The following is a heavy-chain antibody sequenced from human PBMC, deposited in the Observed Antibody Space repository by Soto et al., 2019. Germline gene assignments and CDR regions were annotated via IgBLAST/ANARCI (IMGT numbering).Heavy chain of an antibody. CDR2: ISYDGSSK. D-gene: IGHD4-4*01. V-gene: IGHV3-30*18. J-gene: IGHJ6*02. CDR1: GFTFSSYG. Sequence: GSLRLSCAASGFTFSSYGMHWVRQAPGKGLEWVAVISYDGSSKYYADSVKGRFTISRDNSKNTLYLQMNSLRAEDTAVYYCAKVDSNHYYGMDVWGQGTTVTVSS. CDR3: AKVDSNHYYGMDV.